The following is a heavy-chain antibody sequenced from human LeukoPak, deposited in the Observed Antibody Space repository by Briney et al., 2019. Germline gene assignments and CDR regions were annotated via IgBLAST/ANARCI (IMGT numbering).Heavy chain of an antibody. V-gene: IGHV3-23*01. Sequence: GGSLRLSCAASDFSFITYAMSWVRQAPGKGLEWVSTISGGGDATYYADSVKGRFTISRDNSKNTLYLQMNSLRAEDTAVYYCANDDSSGYYFVLADHLYFQHWGQGTLVTVSS. J-gene: IGHJ1*01. CDR1: DFSFITYA. CDR2: ISGGGDAT. D-gene: IGHD3-22*01. CDR3: ANDDSSGYYFVLADHLYFQH.